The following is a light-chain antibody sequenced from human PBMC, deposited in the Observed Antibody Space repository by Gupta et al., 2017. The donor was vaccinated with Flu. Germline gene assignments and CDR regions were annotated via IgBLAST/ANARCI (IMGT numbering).Light chain of an antibody. Sequence: QSVLTQPPAVSVAPGQRVTISCTGSNSNTGAGYDVPWYQQLPGTAPKLLIYGNNIRHSGVPDRFSGSKSGTSASLAITGLQAEDETDYYCQSYDNSMSAWVFGGGTKLTVL. CDR1: NSNTGAGYD. CDR3: QSYDNSMSAWV. CDR2: GNN. V-gene: IGLV1-40*01. J-gene: IGLJ3*02.